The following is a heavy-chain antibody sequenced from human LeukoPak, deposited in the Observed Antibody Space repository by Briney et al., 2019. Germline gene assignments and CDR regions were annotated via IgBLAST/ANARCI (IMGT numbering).Heavy chain of an antibody. CDR1: GGSISSYYW. V-gene: IGHV2-70*11. CDR3: ARILYGSGSYLTGGGFDP. J-gene: IGHJ5*02. Sequence: TLSLTCTVSGGSISSYYWSWIRQPPGKALEWLARIDWDDDKYYSTSLKTRLTISKDTSKNQVVLTMTNMDPVDTATYYCARILYGSGSYLTGGGFDPWGQGTLVTVSS. D-gene: IGHD3-10*01. CDR2: IDWDDDK.